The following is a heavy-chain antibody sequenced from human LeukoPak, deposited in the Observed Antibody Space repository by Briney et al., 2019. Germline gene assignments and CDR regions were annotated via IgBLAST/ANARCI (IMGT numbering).Heavy chain of an antibody. V-gene: IGHV4-61*05. CDR2: IYYSGST. CDR3: ARVYSRTVDY. D-gene: IGHD6-13*01. CDR1: GGSISSSSYY. J-gene: IGHJ4*02. Sequence: SETLSLTCTVSGGSISSSSYYWGWIRQPPGKGLEWIGYIYYSGSTNYNPSLKSRVTISVDTSKNQFSLKLSSVTAADTAVYYCARVYSRTVDYWGQGTLVTVSS.